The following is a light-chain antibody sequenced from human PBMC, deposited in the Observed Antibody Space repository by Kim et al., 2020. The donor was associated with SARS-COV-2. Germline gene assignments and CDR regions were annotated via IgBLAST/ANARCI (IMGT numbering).Light chain of an antibody. J-gene: IGKJ1*01. CDR3: QQYNNWPPAT. Sequence: EIVMTQSPATLSVSPGERATLSCRASQSVSSNLAWYQQKPGPAPRLLIYGASTRATGIPARFSGSGSGTEFTLTISSLQSEDVAVYYCQQYNNWPPATFGQGTKVDIK. CDR2: GAS. V-gene: IGKV3-15*01. CDR1: QSVSSN.